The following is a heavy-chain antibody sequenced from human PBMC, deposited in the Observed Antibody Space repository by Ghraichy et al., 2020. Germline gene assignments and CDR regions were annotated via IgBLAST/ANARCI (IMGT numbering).Heavy chain of an antibody. J-gene: IGHJ3*02. CDR3: ARRNRYHNAFDI. CDR1: GGSISSSSYY. Sequence: SETLSLTCTVSGGSISSSSYYWGWIRQPPGKGLEWIGSIYYSGSTYYNPSLKSRVTISVDTSKNQFSLKLSSVTAADTAVYYCARRNRYHNAFDIWGQGTMVTVSS. V-gene: IGHV4-39*01. D-gene: IGHD1-14*01. CDR2: IYYSGST.